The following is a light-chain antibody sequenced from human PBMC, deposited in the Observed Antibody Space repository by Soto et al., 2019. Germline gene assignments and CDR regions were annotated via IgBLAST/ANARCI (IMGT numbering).Light chain of an antibody. J-gene: IGKJ2*01. V-gene: IGKV3-20*01. CDR1: QTITSTY. CDR3: QQYGGSTIFT. CDR2: GAS. Sequence: EIVLTQSPGTLSLSPGDRATLSCRASQTITSTYLAWYRQKPGQAPRLLIYGASNRATGIPDRLSGSGSGTDFTLTISRVEPEDFAMYYCQQYGGSTIFTFGQGTKLEI.